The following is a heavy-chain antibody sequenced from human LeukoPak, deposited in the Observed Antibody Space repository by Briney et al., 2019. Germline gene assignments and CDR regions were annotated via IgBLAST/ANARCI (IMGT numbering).Heavy chain of an antibody. J-gene: IGHJ5*02. CDR2: INPSGGST. CDR3: ARGPLAAVSSWFDL. CDR1: GYTFTSYY. V-gene: IGHV1-46*01. D-gene: IGHD5/OR15-5a*01. Sequence: ASVTVSCKASGYTFTSYYMHWMRQAPGQGLEWMGIINPSGGSTSYAQKFQGRVPMTRDMSTSTVYMELSSLRSEDTAVYYCARGPLAAVSSWFDLWGQGTLVTVSS.